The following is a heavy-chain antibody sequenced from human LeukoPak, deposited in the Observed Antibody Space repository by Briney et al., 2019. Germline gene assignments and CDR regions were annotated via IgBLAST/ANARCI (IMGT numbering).Heavy chain of an antibody. CDR1: GASISSNRYY. CDR3: HVVDFWNGPNSYDDDS. CDR2: IFYTGNT. V-gene: IGHV4-39*01. J-gene: IGHJ4*02. Sequence: PSETLSLTCSVSGASISSNRYYWGWIRQPPGKGLEWIGNIFYTGNTYYNPSLKSRVTLSVDTSRNQFYLQLPSVTAADTAVYYCHVVDFWNGPNSYDDDSWGQGTLVTVS. D-gene: IGHD3-3*01.